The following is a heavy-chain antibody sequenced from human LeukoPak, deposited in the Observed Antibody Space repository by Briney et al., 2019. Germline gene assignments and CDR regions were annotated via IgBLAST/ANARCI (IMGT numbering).Heavy chain of an antibody. D-gene: IGHD3-3*01. CDR2: IYSTGST. Sequence: SETLSLTCTVSGGSISSYYWSWIRQPAGKGLEWIGRIYSTGSTNYNPSLKSRVTMSVDTSKNQFSLRLRSVTAADTAVYYCARGRFLEWLLWNYYYYMDVWGKGTTVTVSS. CDR1: GGSISSYY. J-gene: IGHJ6*03. CDR3: ARGRFLEWLLWNYYYYMDV. V-gene: IGHV4-4*07.